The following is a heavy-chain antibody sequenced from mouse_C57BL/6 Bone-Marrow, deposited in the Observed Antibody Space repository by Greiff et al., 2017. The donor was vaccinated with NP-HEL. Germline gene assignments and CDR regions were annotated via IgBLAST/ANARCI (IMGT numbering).Heavy chain of an antibody. CDR1: GFTFSSYG. Sequence: DVMLVESGGDLVKPGGSLKLSCAASGFTFSSYGMSWVRQTPDKRLEWVATISSGGSYTYYPDSVKGRFTISRDNAKNTLYLQMSSLKSEDTAMYYCARQGTLTTVVANFDYWGQGTTLTVSS. CDR2: ISSGGSYT. CDR3: ARQGTLTTVVANFDY. V-gene: IGHV5-6*02. D-gene: IGHD1-1*01. J-gene: IGHJ2*01.